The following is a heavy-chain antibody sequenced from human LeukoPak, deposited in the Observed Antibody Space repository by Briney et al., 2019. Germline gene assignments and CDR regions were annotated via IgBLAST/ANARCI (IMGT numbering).Heavy chain of an antibody. V-gene: IGHV3-48*02. Sequence: PGGSLRLSCAASGFSFSTYEMNWVRQAPGKGLEWISYVSRSSSVTHYADSVKGRFTISRDNAKNSLYLQMSSLRDEDTAVYYCATALGKPEWYPGYRGQGTLITVSS. D-gene: IGHD3-3*01. CDR2: VSRSSSVT. CDR3: ATALGKPEWYPGY. J-gene: IGHJ4*02. CDR1: GFSFSTYE.